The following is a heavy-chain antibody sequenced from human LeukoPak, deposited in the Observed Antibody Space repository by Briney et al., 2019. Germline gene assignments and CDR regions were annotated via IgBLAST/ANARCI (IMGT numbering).Heavy chain of an antibody. CDR1: GGSISGHY. CDR2: IWTSGIT. J-gene: IGHJ5*02. D-gene: IGHD1-14*01. CDR3: ARQAQDGSDNYFDP. Sequence: SETLSLTCTVSGGSISGHYWSWIRQSPGRGLEWIGNIWTSGITKYNPSLNSRVSISIDTSKNQFSLKVSSMTAADTAVYYCARQAQDGSDNYFDPWGQGTLVTVSS. V-gene: IGHV4-4*09.